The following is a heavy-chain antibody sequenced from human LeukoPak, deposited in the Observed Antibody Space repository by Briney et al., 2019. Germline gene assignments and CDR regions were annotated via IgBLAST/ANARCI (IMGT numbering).Heavy chain of an antibody. J-gene: IGHJ4*02. V-gene: IGHV3-53*01. CDR1: GFTVSSNY. D-gene: IGHD3-22*01. CDR3: ARGRRQYYDSSGYYQN. CDR2: IYSGGST. Sequence: PGRSLRLSCVASGFTVSSNYMSWVRQAPGKGLEWVSVIYSGGSTYYADSVKGRFTISRDNSKNTLYLQMNSLRAEDTAVYYCARGRRQYYDSSGYYQNWGQGTLVTVSS.